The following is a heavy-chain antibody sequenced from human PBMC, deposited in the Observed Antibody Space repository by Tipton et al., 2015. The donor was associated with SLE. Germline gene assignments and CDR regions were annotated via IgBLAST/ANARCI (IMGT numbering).Heavy chain of an antibody. CDR3: ARDGGTTGYFDF. CDR1: GGSISSGGYY. J-gene: IGHJ4*02. Sequence: TLSLTCTVSGGSISSGGYYWSWIRQHPGKGLEWIGEIYHSGSTNYNPSLKSRVTISVDKSKNQFSLKLSSVTAADTAVYYCARDGGTTGYFDFWGQGTLVTVSS. V-gene: IGHV4-31*03. D-gene: IGHD4-17*01. CDR2: IYHSGST.